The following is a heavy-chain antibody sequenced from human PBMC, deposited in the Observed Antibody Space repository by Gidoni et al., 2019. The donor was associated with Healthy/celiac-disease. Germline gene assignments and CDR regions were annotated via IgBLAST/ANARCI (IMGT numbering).Heavy chain of an antibody. V-gene: IGHV4-39*01. CDR3: ARSISSSYGPRGSLDY. CDR2: IYYSGST. Sequence: QLQLQESGPGLVKPSETLSLTCTVSGGSISSSSYYWGWIRQPPGKGLEWLGSIYYSGSTYYNPSLKSRVTISVDTSKNQFSLKLSSVTAADTAVYYCARSISSSYGPRGSLDYWGQGTLVTVSS. CDR1: GGSISSSSYY. J-gene: IGHJ4*02. D-gene: IGHD6-13*01.